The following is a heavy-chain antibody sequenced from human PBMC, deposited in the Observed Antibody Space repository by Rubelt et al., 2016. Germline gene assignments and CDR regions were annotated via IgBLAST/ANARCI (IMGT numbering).Heavy chain of an antibody. CDR3: AKDATQGDFGDYGFDY. V-gene: IGHV3-9*01. D-gene: IGHD4-17*01. CDR1: GVTFSSYG. J-gene: IGHJ4*02. CDR2: ITSKSGKT. Sequence: VQLVESGGGVVQPGRSLRLSCAASGVTFSSYGMHWVRQAPGKGLEWVSGITSKSGKTDYADSVKGRFTISRDSAKNSLSWQRDRLRGEDTAWDYCAKDATQGDFGDYGFDYWGQGTLVTVSS.